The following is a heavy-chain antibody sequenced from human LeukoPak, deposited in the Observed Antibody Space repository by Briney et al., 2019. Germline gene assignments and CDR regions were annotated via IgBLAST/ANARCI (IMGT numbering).Heavy chain of an antibody. CDR3: ARDGFSSKWFDP. Sequence: TSETLSLTCTVSGGSISSYYWSWIRQPPGKGLEWIGYIYFSGSTNYNPSLKSRVTISVDTSKNQFSLKLSSVTAADTAVYYCARDGFSSKWFDPWGQGTLVTVSS. CDR2: IYFSGST. CDR1: GGSISSYY. J-gene: IGHJ5*02. V-gene: IGHV4-59*12.